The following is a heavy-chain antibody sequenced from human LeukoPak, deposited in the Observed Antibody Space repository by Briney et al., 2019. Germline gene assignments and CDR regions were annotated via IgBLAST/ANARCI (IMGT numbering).Heavy chain of an antibody. V-gene: IGHV3-48*04. CDR3: ARASRGIQLWFGYYYGMDV. CDR2: ISSSSSTI. J-gene: IGHJ6*02. D-gene: IGHD5-18*01. CDR1: GFTFSSYS. Sequence: GGSLRLSCAASGFTFSSYSMNWVRQAPGKGLEWVSYISSSSSTIYYADSVKGRFTISRDNAKNSLYLQMNSLRAEDTAVYYCARASRGIQLWFGYYYGMDVWGQGTTVTVSS.